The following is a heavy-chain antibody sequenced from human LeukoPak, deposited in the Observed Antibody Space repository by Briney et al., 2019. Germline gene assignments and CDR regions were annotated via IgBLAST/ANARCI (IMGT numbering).Heavy chain of an antibody. V-gene: IGHV3-30*02. Sequence: PGGSLRLSCAASGFTFSSYGMHWVRQAPGKGLEWVAFIRYDGSNKYYADSVKGRITISRDNSKNTLYLQMNSLRAEDTAVYYCAKDLVVPTAIYKAYSYYYGLDAWGPGKPVTVSS. CDR3: AKDLVVPTAIYKAYSYYYGLDA. D-gene: IGHD2-2*02. CDR2: IRYDGSNK. CDR1: GFTFSSYG. J-gene: IGHJ6*02.